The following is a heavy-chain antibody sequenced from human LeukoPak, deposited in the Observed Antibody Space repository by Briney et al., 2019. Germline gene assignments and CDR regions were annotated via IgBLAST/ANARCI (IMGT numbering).Heavy chain of an antibody. CDR3: AKRGEGVSNTWYMNNWFDP. D-gene: IGHD6-13*01. J-gene: IGHJ5*02. CDR1: GFTFNSYA. CDR2: ISGSGTST. Sequence: GGSLRLSCAASGFTFNSYAMSWVRQAPGKGLEWVSTISGSGTSTYYADSVKGRFTISRDNSKNTLHLQMNSLRAEDTAIYYCAKRGEGVSNTWYMNNWFDPWGQGTLVTVSS. V-gene: IGHV3-23*01.